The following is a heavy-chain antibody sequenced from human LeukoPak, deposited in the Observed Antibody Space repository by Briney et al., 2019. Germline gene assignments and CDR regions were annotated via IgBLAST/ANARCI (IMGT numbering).Heavy chain of an antibody. V-gene: IGHV3-21*04. CDR2: ISSSSSYI. Sequence: GGSLRLSCAASGFTFSSYSMNWVRQAPGKGLEWVSSISSSSSYIYYADSVKGRFTISRDNAKNSLYLQMNSLRAEDTAVYYCAKDLVRVPLYYFDYWGQGTLVTVSS. CDR1: GFTFSSYS. D-gene: IGHD1-26*01. J-gene: IGHJ4*02. CDR3: AKDLVRVPLYYFDY.